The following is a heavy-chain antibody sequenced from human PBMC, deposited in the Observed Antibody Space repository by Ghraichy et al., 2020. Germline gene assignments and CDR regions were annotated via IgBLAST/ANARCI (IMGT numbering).Heavy chain of an antibody. CDR3: ARRTIFGVANDAFDY. CDR1: GGSFSGYY. CDR2: INHSGST. Sequence: SETLSLTCAVYGGSFSGYYWSWIRQPPVKGLEWIGEINHSGSTNYNPSLKSRVTISVDTSKNQFSLKLSSVTAADTAVYYCARRTIFGVANDAFDYWGQGTLVTVSS. V-gene: IGHV4-34*01. D-gene: IGHD3-3*01. J-gene: IGHJ4*02.